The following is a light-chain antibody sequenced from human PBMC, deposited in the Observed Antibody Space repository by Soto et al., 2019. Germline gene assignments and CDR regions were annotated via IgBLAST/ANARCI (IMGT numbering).Light chain of an antibody. V-gene: IGKV3-15*01. Sequence: VLTQSPATLSVSPGEGTTLSCRASQSVGRSLAWYQQKPGQTPRLLMFDSSTRATGIPAKYIGSGSGTEFTLSISSLQSEDFAIMYCQQYHEWPLTFGPGTKVEI. CDR2: DSS. J-gene: IGKJ3*01. CDR1: QSVGRS. CDR3: QQYHEWPLT.